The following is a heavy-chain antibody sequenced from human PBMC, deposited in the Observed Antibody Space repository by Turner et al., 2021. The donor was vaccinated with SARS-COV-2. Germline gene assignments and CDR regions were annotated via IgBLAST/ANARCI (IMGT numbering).Heavy chain of an antibody. CDR2: ISSSRSTI. D-gene: IGHD4-17*01. Sequence: EVQLVESGGGLVQPGGSLRLSCAASGFTFSSYFMNWVRQAPGKGLEWVSYISSSRSTIYYADSVKGRFTISRDNAKNSLYLQMNSLRDEDTAVYYCARADYGGNNYYYGMDVWGQGTTVTVSS. CDR3: ARADYGGNNYYYGMDV. V-gene: IGHV3-48*02. CDR1: GFTFSSYF. J-gene: IGHJ6*02.